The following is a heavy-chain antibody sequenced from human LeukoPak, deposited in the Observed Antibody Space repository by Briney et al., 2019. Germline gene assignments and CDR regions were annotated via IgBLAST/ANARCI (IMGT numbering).Heavy chain of an antibody. D-gene: IGHD1-26*01. CDR2: IGTAGDT. CDR1: GFTFSSYD. J-gene: IGHJ6*02. CDR3: ARSSRGGSYYVGYSLYYGMDV. Sequence: GESLRLSCAASGFTFSSYDMHWVRQATGKGLEWVSAIGTAGDTYYPGSVKGRFTISRENAKNSLYLQMNSLRAGDTAVYYCARSSRGGSYYVGYSLYYGMDVWGQETTVTVSS. V-gene: IGHV3-13*01.